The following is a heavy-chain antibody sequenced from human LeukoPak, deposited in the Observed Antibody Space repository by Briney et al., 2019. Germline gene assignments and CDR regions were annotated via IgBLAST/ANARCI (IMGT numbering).Heavy chain of an antibody. CDR1: GYSFSDYW. CDR3: TRSPTGISDPYHFDS. D-gene: IGHD6-13*01. J-gene: IGHJ4*02. CDR2: IYPGDPDT. Sequence: GESLKISCKASGYSFSDYWIGWVRQMPGKGLEWMGIIYPGDPDTRYSPPFQGQVTISIDKSISTAYLQWSGLKASDTAVYYCTRSPTGISDPYHFDSWGQGTLVTVSS. V-gene: IGHV5-51*01.